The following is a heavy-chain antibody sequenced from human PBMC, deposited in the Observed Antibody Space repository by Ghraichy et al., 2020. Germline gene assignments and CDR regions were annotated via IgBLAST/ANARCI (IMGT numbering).Heavy chain of an antibody. CDR2: ISSSSSYI. V-gene: IGHV3-21*01. D-gene: IGHD6-13*01. CDR1: GFSLNTYS. CDR3: ARGRAAAGSSYYFDN. Sequence: GGSLRLSCAASGFSLNTYSMNWVRQAPGKGLEWVSSISSSSSYIYYADSVKGRFTISRDNAKNSLYLQMNSLRAEDTAMYYCARGRAAAGSSYYFDNWGQGTLVTVSS. J-gene: IGHJ4*02.